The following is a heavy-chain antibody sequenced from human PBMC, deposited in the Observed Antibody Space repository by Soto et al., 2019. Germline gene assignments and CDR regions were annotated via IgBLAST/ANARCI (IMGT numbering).Heavy chain of an antibody. D-gene: IGHD3-22*01. J-gene: IGHJ4*02. CDR2: ISGSGGST. Sequence: GGSLRLSCAASGFTFSSYAMSWVRQAPGKGLEWVSAISGSGGSTYYADSVKGRFTISRDNSKNTLYLQMNSLRAEDTAVYYCAKDRDYYDSSGYLDYWGQGTLVTVSS. V-gene: IGHV3-23*01. CDR1: GFTFSSYA. CDR3: AKDRDYYDSSGYLDY.